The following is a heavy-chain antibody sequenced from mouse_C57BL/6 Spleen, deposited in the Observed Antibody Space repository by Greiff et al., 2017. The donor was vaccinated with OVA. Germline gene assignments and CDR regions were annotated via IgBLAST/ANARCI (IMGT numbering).Heavy chain of an antibody. D-gene: IGHD3-2*02. Sequence: QVQLQQSGPELVRPGASVKISCKAPGYTFTSYWMQWVRQRPGQGLEWIGEIFPGSGSTYYNEKFKGKATLTVDTSSSTAYMQLSSLTSEDSAVYFCARSTAQAMDYWGQGTSVTVSS. J-gene: IGHJ4*01. CDR3: ARSTAQAMDY. CDR2: IFPGSGST. V-gene: IGHV1-56*01. CDR1: GYTFTSYW.